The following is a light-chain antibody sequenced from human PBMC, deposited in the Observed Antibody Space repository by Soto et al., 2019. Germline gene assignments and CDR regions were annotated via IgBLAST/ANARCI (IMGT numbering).Light chain of an antibody. CDR1: QGIRSE. Sequence: IQMTQSPSALSASVGDRVTITCRASQGIRSELGWYQQKPGKAPNLLIYSASTLQGGVPSRFSGSGSGTDFTITISILEPDDFAFYYWQQYFCSGTFGQGTKVDIK. V-gene: IGKV1-6*01. CDR3: QQYFCSGT. J-gene: IGKJ1*01. CDR2: SAS.